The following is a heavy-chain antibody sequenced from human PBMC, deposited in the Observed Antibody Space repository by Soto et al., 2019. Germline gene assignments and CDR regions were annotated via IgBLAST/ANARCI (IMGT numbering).Heavy chain of an antibody. CDR1: GFAFSSYD. CDR2: INTDGGSI. J-gene: IGHJ5*02. Sequence: GGSLRLSCAASGFAFSSYDMDWVRQAPGKGLEWVSYINTDGGSIHYAESVKGRFTISRDNARNSLSLQMNSLRDEDTAVYYCARESRFLEWLSLNWFDPWGQGTLVTVSS. CDR3: ARESRFLEWLSLNWFDP. V-gene: IGHV3-48*02. D-gene: IGHD3-3*01.